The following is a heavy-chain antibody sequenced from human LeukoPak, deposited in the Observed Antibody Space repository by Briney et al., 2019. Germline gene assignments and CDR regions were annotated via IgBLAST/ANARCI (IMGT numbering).Heavy chain of an antibody. CDR3: AKGAGGFSYYNWFDP. J-gene: IGHJ5*02. CDR1: GGSISSSPYY. V-gene: IGHV4-39*07. Sequence: PSETLSLTFTVSGGSISSSPYYWGWIRQPPGKGLEWIGSIYYSGTTHYNPSLESRVTISVDTSKNQFSLKLASVTAADTAIYYCAKGAGGFSYYNWFDPWGQGTLVTVSS. D-gene: IGHD5-18*01. CDR2: IYYSGTT.